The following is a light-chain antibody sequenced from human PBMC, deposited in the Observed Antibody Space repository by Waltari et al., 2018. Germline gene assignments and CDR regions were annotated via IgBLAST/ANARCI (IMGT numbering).Light chain of an antibody. CDR1: SSNIGSNT. CDR2: SNN. Sequence: QSVLTQPPSASGTPGQRVTISCSGSSSNIGSNTVNWYQQLPGTAPKLLIYSNNQLPSGVPDRFSGSKSGTSASLAISGLQSEDEADYYCAARDDSLNGPVFGGGTKLTVL. CDR3: AARDDSLNGPV. V-gene: IGLV1-44*01. J-gene: IGLJ3*02.